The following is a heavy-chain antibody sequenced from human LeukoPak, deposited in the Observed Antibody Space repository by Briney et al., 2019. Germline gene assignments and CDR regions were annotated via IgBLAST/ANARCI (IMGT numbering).Heavy chain of an antibody. Sequence: GGSLRLSCAASGFIFSNYGMNWVRQAPGKGLEWVAAISASGSATSYADSVRGRFTISRDNSKSTTYLQMNSLKIEDTAVYYCTLYADNGVMFDYWGQGTLVTVSS. CDR2: ISASGSAT. CDR1: GFIFSNYG. J-gene: IGHJ4*02. D-gene: IGHD1-1*01. V-gene: IGHV3-23*01. CDR3: TLYADNGVMFDY.